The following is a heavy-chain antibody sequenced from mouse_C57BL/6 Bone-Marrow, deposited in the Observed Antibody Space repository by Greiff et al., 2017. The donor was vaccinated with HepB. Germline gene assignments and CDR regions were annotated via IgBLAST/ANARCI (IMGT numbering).Heavy chain of an antibody. CDR3: ATSYYGSSYDY. CDR1: GYTFTDYN. CDR2: INPNNGGT. V-gene: IGHV1-22*01. J-gene: IGHJ2*01. D-gene: IGHD1-1*01. Sequence: VQLQQSGPELVKPGASVKMSCKASGYTFTDYNMHWVKQSHGKSLEWIGYINPNNGGTSYNQKFKGKATLTVNKSSSTAYMELRSLTSEDSAVYYCATSYYGSSYDYWGQGTTLTVSS.